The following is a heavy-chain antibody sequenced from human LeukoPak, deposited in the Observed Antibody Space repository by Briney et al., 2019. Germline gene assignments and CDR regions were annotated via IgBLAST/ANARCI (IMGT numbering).Heavy chain of an antibody. J-gene: IGHJ4*02. CDR3: ARHWNHDY. Sequence: GGSLRLSCAASGFTFSSYSMNWVRQAPGKGLEWVSSISGSSTNIYYADSVKGRFTISRDNAKNSLYLQMNSLRAEDTAVYYCARHWNHDYWGQGTLVPVSS. V-gene: IGHV3-21*01. CDR2: ISGSSTNI. D-gene: IGHD1-1*01. CDR1: GFTFSSYS.